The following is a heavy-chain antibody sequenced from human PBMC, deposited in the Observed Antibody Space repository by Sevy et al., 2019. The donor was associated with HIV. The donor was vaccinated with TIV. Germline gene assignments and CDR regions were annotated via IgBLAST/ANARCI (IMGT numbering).Heavy chain of an antibody. CDR1: GGTFSSYA. V-gene: IGHV1-69*13. CDR2: IIPIFGTA. Sequence: ASVKVSCKASGGTFSSYAISWVRQAPGQGLEWMGGIIPIFGTANYAQKFQGRVTITADESTSTAYMELSSLRSEDTAVYYCARDSPLYGDYLRWFDPWCQGTLVTVSS. J-gene: IGHJ5*02. D-gene: IGHD4-17*01. CDR3: ARDSPLYGDYLRWFDP.